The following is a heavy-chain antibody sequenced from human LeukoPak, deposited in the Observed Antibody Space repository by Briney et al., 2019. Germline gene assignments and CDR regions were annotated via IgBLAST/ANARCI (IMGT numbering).Heavy chain of an antibody. CDR3: ARGRGRYSGYDSRGTLNY. D-gene: IGHD5-12*01. J-gene: IGHJ4*02. CDR2: INHSGST. V-gene: IGHV4-34*01. Sequence: SETLSLTCAVYGGSLSGDYCSWIRQPPGKGLEWIGEINHSGSTNYNPSLKSRVTISVDTSKNQFSLKLSSVTAADTAVYYCARGRGRYSGYDSRGTLNYWGQGTLVTVSS. CDR1: GGSLSGDY.